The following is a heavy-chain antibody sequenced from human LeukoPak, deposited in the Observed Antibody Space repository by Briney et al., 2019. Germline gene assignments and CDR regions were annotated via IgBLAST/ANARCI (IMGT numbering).Heavy chain of an antibody. Sequence: SETLSLTCTVSNDSISSGDYYWNWIRQPPGKGLEWIGYIFHRGGTSYNPSLKSRVTISVDTSKNQFSLKLSSVTAADTAVYYCASRITIFGVVSDYWGQGTLVTVSS. D-gene: IGHD3-3*01. CDR2: IFHRGGT. J-gene: IGHJ4*02. V-gene: IGHV4-30-4*01. CDR1: NDSISSGDYY. CDR3: ASRITIFGVVSDY.